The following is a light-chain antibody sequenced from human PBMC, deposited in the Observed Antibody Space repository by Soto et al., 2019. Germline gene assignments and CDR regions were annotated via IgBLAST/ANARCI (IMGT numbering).Light chain of an antibody. V-gene: IGLV2-14*03. CDR2: DVA. Sequence: QSALTQPASVSGSPGQSITISCTGTSSDVGAYNFVSWYQHYPDKAPTVVIYDVANRPSGVSYRFSASKSGNTASLTISGLQAEDEADYYCMSFTSSTTYVFGTGTKLTVL. J-gene: IGLJ1*01. CDR1: SSDVGAYNF. CDR3: MSFTSSTTYV.